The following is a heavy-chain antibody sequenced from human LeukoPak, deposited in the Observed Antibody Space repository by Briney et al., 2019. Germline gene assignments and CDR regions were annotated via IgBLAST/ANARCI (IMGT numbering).Heavy chain of an antibody. CDR3: ARAGRGSSSWENHFDY. Sequence: ASVTVSFKASGYTFTNYYMHWVRQAPGQGLEGMGIINPSSGSTSYAQKFQGRVTMTRDTSTSTVYMELSSLRSEDTAVYYCARAGRGSSSWENHFDYWGQGTLVTVSS. CDR1: GYTFTNYY. J-gene: IGHJ4*02. D-gene: IGHD6-13*01. CDR2: INPSSGST. V-gene: IGHV1-46*01.